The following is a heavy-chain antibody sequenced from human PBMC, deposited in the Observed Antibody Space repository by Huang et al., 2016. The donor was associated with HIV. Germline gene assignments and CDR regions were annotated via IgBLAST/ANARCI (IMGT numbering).Heavy chain of an antibody. J-gene: IGHJ4*02. Sequence: QVHLQESGPGLVKPSETLSLTCTVSGGSIRGHYWSWIRQLPGKGLEWIGSIHYMGTTTYDPSLKSRVTMSVDTSKNQFSLTLSSVTAADTAVYYCARGGVLAAAYFDSWGQGTLVTVSS. D-gene: IGHD6-13*01. CDR2: IHYMGTT. V-gene: IGHV4-59*11. CDR3: ARGGVLAAAYFDS. CDR1: GGSIRGHY.